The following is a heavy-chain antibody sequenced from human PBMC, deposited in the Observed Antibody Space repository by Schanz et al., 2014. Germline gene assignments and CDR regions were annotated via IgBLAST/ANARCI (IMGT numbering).Heavy chain of an antibody. V-gene: IGHV3-23*04. CDR3: VRDSFFAFDY. J-gene: IGHJ4*02. D-gene: IGHD3-3*01. Sequence: VQLVESGGGVVQPGRSLRLSCAASGFTFRGYAMSWVRQAPGRGLEWDSGISGSGASTYYADSVKGRFTMSRDNAKNSVFLQMNSLRAEDTAVYYCVRDSFFAFDYWGQGTLVTVSS. CDR2: ISGSGAST. CDR1: GFTFRGYA.